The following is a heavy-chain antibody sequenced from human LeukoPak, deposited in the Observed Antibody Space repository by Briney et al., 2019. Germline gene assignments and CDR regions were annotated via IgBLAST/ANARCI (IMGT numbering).Heavy chain of an antibody. J-gene: IGHJ3*02. CDR1: VYTFTGYY. CDR3: ARVRSIAAAGASDAFDI. V-gene: IGHV1-2*02. D-gene: IGHD6-13*01. Sequence: ASVTVSCKASVYTFTGYYMHWVRQAPRQAPEWMGWINPNSGGTNYAQKFQGRLTMTRDTSISTAYMELSRLRSDDTAVYYCARVRSIAAAGASDAFDIWGQGTMVTVSS. CDR2: INPNSGGT.